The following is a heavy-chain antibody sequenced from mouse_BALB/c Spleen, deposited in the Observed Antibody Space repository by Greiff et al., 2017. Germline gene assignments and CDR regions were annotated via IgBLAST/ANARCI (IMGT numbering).Heavy chain of an antibody. Sequence: DVKLQESGPGLVKPSQSLSLTCTVTGYSITSDYAWNWIRQFPGNKLEWMGYISYSGSTSYNPSLKSRISITRDTSKNQFFLQLNSVTTEDTATYYCARLDTTATWFAYGGQGTLVTVSA. J-gene: IGHJ3*01. CDR2: ISYSGST. CDR3: ARLDTTATWFAY. D-gene: IGHD1-2*01. CDR1: GYSITSDYA. V-gene: IGHV3-2*02.